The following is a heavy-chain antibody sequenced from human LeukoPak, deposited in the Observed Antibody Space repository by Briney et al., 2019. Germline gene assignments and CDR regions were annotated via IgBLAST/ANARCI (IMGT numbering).Heavy chain of an antibody. CDR2: IYYSGST. CDR3: ARDGPRWAGAFDI. CDR1: GGSISSYY. Sequence: SETLSLTCTVSGGSISSYYWSWIRQPPGKGLEWIGYIYYSGSTNYNPSLKSRVTISVDTSKNQFPLKLSSVTAADTAVYYCARDGPRWAGAFDIWGQGTMVTVSS. J-gene: IGHJ3*02. D-gene: IGHD4-23*01. V-gene: IGHV4-59*01.